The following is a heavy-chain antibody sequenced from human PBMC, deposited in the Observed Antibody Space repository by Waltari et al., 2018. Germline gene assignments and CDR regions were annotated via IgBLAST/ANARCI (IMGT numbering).Heavy chain of an antibody. D-gene: IGHD4-17*01. CDR1: GYSISSVHS. CDR3: ARHQPSTTSFDY. V-gene: IGHV4-38-2*01. Sequence: QLQLQESGPGLVSPSETLSLTFAFPGYSISSVHSWGWIRQPPGKGLEWIGSISHSGNTIYNPYLQSRVTMSVDTSKNQSYMKLSTVTAADTAVYYCARHQPSTTSFDYWGQGTLVTVSS. J-gene: IGHJ4*02. CDR2: ISHSGNT.